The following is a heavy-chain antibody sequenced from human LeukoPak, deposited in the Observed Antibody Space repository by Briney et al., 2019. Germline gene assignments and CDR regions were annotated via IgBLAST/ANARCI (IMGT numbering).Heavy chain of an antibody. CDR3: AKWELYSGFYYIDY. CDR2: IKQDGSEK. CDR1: GFTFSTYW. V-gene: IGHV3-7*01. Sequence: GGSLRLSCAASGFTFSTYWMSWVRQAPGKGLEWVANIKQDGSEKKYVDSVKGRFTISRDNAKNSLYLQMNSLRAEDTAVYYCAKWELYSGFYYIDYWGQGTLATVSS. D-gene: IGHD1-26*01. J-gene: IGHJ4*02.